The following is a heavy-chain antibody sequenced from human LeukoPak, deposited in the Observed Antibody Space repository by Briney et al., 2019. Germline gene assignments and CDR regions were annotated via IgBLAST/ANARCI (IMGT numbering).Heavy chain of an antibody. D-gene: IGHD3-3*01. J-gene: IGHJ6*03. CDR1: GGSISSYY. CDR2: IYYSGST. V-gene: IGHV4-59*13. Sequence: PSETLSLTCTVSGGSISSYYWSWIRQPPGKGLEWIGYIYYSGSTNYNPSLKSRVTISVDTSKNQFSLKLSSVTAADTAVYYCVRDLTYYDFWSGYSQDYYYYMDVWGKGTTVTVSS. CDR3: VRDLTYYDFWSGYSQDYYYYMDV.